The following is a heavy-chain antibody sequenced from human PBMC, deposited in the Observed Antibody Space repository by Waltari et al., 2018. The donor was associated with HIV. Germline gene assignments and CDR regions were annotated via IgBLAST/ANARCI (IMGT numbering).Heavy chain of an antibody. CDR1: GYTFSNYD. CDR3: ARSSGWSYFDY. D-gene: IGHD2-15*01. Sequence: QVQLVQSGTEVKRPGASVKVSCKASGYTFSNYDINWVRQSPGKGLEWMVWMNPKSSNTGLAQKLKGRVTLTRNTSMSTAYRELRSLRSEDTAVYFCARSSGWSYFDYWGRGTLVTVPS. V-gene: IGHV1-8*01. CDR2: MNPKSSNT. J-gene: IGHJ4*01.